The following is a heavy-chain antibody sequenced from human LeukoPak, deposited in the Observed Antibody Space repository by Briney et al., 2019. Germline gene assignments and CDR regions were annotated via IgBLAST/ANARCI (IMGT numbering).Heavy chain of an antibody. V-gene: IGHV4-59*01. CDR3: ARDGIAAAGRGGNWFDP. Sequence: SETLSLTCTVSGGSISSYYWSWIRQPPGKGLEWIGYIYYSGSTNYNPSLKSRVTISVDTSNNQFSLKLSSVTAADTAVYYCARDGIAAAGRGGNWFDPWGQGTLVTVSS. J-gene: IGHJ5*02. CDR1: GGSISSYY. D-gene: IGHD6-13*01. CDR2: IYYSGST.